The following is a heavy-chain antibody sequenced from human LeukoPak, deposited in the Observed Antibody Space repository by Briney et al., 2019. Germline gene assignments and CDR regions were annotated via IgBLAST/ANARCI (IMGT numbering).Heavy chain of an antibody. D-gene: IGHD3-22*01. V-gene: IGHV3-33*01. CDR1: GFSFSTYG. Sequence: AGRSLRLSCAASGFSFSTYGMHWVRQAPGKGLEWVAVIWYDGNTKYYADSVKGRLTISRDKSKNTLYLQMNSLKPEDTAVYYCARGEAFHYDSSGYPDYWGQGTLVTVSS. J-gene: IGHJ4*02. CDR2: IWYDGNTK. CDR3: ARGEAFHYDSSGYPDY.